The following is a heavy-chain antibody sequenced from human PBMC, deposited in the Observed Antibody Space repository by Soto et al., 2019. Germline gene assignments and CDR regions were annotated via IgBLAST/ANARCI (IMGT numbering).Heavy chain of an antibody. J-gene: IGHJ4*02. CDR1: GFTFSSYA. CDR3: AKDRKSGSGWYWDY. V-gene: IGHV3-23*01. D-gene: IGHD6-19*01. CDR2: IRGSGVGT. Sequence: GGSLRLSCAASGFTFSSYAMSWVRQAPGKGLEWVSAIRGSGVGTYYADSVKGRFTISRDNSKNTLYLQMNSLRAEDTAVYYCAKDRKSGSGWYWDYWGQGTLVTVSS.